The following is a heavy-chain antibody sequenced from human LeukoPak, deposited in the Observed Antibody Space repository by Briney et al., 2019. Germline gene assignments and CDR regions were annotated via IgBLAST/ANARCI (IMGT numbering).Heavy chain of an antibody. CDR3: AKGPQWDAFDI. J-gene: IGHJ3*02. D-gene: IGHD6-19*01. CDR2: ISGSGGST. CDR1: GFTVSSNY. V-gene: IGHV3-23*01. Sequence: GGSLRLSCAASGFTVSSNYMSWVRQAPGKGLEWVSVISGSGGSTYYADSVKGRFTISRDNSKNTLYLQMNSLRAEDTAVYYCAKGPQWDAFDIWGQGTMVTVSS.